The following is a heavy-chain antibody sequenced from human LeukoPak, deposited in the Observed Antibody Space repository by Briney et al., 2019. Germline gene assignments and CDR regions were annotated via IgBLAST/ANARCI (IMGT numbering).Heavy chain of an antibody. V-gene: IGHV3-64D*09. J-gene: IGHJ3*02. CDR2: VSSIGGST. Sequence: GGSLRLSCAASGFTFSSYVMFWVRQAPGKGLEYVSAVSSIGGSTYYADSVKGRFTISRDNSKNTLYLQMISLRPEDTAVYYCVKEGNGAFDIWGQGTMVTVSS. CDR1: GFTFSSYV. D-gene: IGHD2-8*01. CDR3: VKEGNGAFDI.